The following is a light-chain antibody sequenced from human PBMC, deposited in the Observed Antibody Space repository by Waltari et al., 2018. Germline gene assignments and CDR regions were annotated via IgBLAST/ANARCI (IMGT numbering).Light chain of an antibody. CDR2: EDN. CDR3: QSYDNRNHWV. CDR1: SASLATNY. J-gene: IGLJ3*02. Sequence: NFMLTQPLSVSESPGKTVTISCPRSSASLATNYVQWYQQRPGSSPTAVIYEDNQSPSGVPDRFSGSIDSSSNSASLTISGLKTEDEADYYCQSYDNRNHWVFGGGTKLTVL. V-gene: IGLV6-57*01.